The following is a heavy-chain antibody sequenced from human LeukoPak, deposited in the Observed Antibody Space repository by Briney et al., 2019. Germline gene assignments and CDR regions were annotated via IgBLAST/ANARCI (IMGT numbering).Heavy chain of an antibody. CDR2: INHSGST. D-gene: IGHD4-17*01. CDR3: ARHRTTVTGRFYYYYYGMDV. J-gene: IGHJ6*02. CDR1: GGSFSGYY. V-gene: IGHV4-34*01. Sequence: SETLSLTCAVYGGSFSGYYWSWIRQPPGKGLEWIGEINHSGSTNYNPSLKSRVTISVDTSKNQFSLKLSSVTAADTAVYYCARHRTTVTGRFYYYYYGMDVWGQGTTVTVSS.